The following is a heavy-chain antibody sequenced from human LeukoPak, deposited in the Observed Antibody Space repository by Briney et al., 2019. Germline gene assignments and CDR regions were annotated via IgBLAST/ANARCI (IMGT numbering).Heavy chain of an antibody. Sequence: GGSLRLSCVASGFPFSSYWMTWVRQAPGKGLEWVANIKQDGSKKSYVDSVKGRFTISRDNSKNTLFFEMNSLRAEDTAVYYCARDGNGYYPTGSMDVWGQGTTVTVSS. CDR1: GFPFSSYW. CDR3: ARDGNGYYPTGSMDV. D-gene: IGHD5-24*01. CDR2: IKQDGSKK. V-gene: IGHV3-7*03. J-gene: IGHJ6*02.